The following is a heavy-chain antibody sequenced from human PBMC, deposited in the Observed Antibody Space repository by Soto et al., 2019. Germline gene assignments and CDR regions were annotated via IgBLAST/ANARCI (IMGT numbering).Heavy chain of an antibody. J-gene: IGHJ5*02. Sequence: GGSLRLSCAASGFIIGAYWMSWVRQAPGKGLEWVANINEDGSEKYYVDSVKGRLTISRDNARNSLYLQMKSLRAEDTAIYYCATTLSGCFDPWGQGTLVTVSS. V-gene: IGHV3-7*01. CDR2: INEDGSEK. CDR1: GFIIGAYW. CDR3: ATTLSGCFDP. D-gene: IGHD3-10*01.